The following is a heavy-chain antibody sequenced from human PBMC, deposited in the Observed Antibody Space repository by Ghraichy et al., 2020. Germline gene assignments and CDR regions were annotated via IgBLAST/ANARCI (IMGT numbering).Heavy chain of an antibody. CDR3: AREWRPGYWGNYYYYYMDV. V-gene: IGHV3-7*01. J-gene: IGHJ6*03. CDR1: GFTFSSYW. CDR2: IKQDGSEK. D-gene: IGHD7-27*01. Sequence: GGSLRLSCAASGFTFSSYWMSWVRQAPGKGLEWVANIKQDGSEKYYVDSVKGRFTISRDNAKNSLYLQMNSLRAEDTAVYYCAREWRPGYWGNYYYYYMDVWDKGTTVTVSS.